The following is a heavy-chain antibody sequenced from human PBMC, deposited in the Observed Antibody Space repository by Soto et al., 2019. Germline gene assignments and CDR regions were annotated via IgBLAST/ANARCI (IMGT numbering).Heavy chain of an antibody. J-gene: IGHJ5*02. CDR2: IYHSGST. Sequence: PSETLSLTCTVSGGSISSSSYYWSWVRQPPGKGLEWIGEIYHSGSTNYNPSLKSRVTISVDKSKNQFSLKLSSVTAADTAVYYCASIPDFWSGWGSGWFDPWGQGTLVTVSS. D-gene: IGHD3-3*01. V-gene: IGHV4-39*07. CDR3: ASIPDFWSGWGSGWFDP. CDR1: GGSISSSSYY.